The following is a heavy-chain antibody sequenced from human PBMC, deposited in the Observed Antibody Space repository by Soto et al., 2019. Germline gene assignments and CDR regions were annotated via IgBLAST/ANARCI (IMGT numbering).Heavy chain of an antibody. CDR2: IRGGGETT. V-gene: IGHV3-23*01. D-gene: IGHD6-25*01. CDR1: GFTSGLTFSRFA. J-gene: IGHJ6*02. Sequence: EVQLFESGGGLGQPGGSLRLSCAASGFTSGLTFSRFAMSWVRQAPGKGLECVATIRGGGETTYVADSVRGRFAISRDNSKKRMYLQMNRLTAEDTAVYFCAKDPAIIRGWSMYVWGRGTTVSVSS. CDR3: AKDPAIIRGWSMYV.